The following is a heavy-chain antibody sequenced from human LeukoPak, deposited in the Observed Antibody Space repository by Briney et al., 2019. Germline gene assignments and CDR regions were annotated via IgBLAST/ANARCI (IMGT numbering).Heavy chain of an antibody. D-gene: IGHD6-13*01. CDR3: AKDPLIRPGYSSTWYDY. Sequence: GGSLRLSCAASGLTFSIHWMNWVRQAPGKGLECVANINQDGSDKYYVDSVKGRFTISRDNTKNSLYLQMNSLRAEDTAVYYCAKDPLIRPGYSSTWYDYWGQGTQVTVSS. V-gene: IGHV3-7*03. CDR1: GLTFSIHW. CDR2: INQDGSDK. J-gene: IGHJ4*02.